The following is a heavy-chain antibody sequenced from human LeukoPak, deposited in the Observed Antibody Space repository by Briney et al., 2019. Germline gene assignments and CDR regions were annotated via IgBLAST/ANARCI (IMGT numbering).Heavy chain of an antibody. CDR2: IIPIFGTA. CDR1: GGTFSSYA. CDR3: ASCFLVVPAASGLFGWFDH. Sequence: VAXVKVSCKASGGTFSSYAISWVRQAPGQGLEWMGGIIPIFGTANYAQKFQGRVTISADESKRKAYMEMSSLRSEDTAVYYCASCFLVVPAASGLFGWFDHWGQGTLVTVSS. D-gene: IGHD2-2*01. V-gene: IGHV1-69*13. J-gene: IGHJ5*02.